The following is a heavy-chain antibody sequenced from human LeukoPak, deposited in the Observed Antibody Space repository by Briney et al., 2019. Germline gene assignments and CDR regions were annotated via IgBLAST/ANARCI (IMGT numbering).Heavy chain of an antibody. J-gene: IGHJ6*03. Sequence: SETLSLTCTVSGGSISSSSYYWGWIRQPPGKGLEWIGSIYYSGSTYYNPSLKSRVTISVDTSKNQFSLKLSSVTAADTAVYYCARGTYCSSTSCYVDYYYYMDVWGKGTTVTISS. CDR2: IYYSGST. CDR1: GGSISSSSYY. V-gene: IGHV4-39*07. D-gene: IGHD2-2*01. CDR3: ARGTYCSSTSCYVDYYYYMDV.